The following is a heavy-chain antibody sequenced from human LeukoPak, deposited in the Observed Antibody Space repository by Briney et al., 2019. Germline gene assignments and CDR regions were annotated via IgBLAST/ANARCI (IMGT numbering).Heavy chain of an antibody. CDR2: INPNSGGT. CDR1: GYTFTGYY. V-gene: IGHV1-2*04. Sequence: ASVTVSCKASGYTFTGYYMHWVRQAPGQGLEWMGWINPNSGGTNYAQKFQGWVTMTRDTSISTAYMELSRLRSDDTAVYYCARVAVAGTSTDAFDIWGQGTMVTVSS. CDR3: ARVAVAGTSTDAFDI. J-gene: IGHJ3*02. D-gene: IGHD6-19*01.